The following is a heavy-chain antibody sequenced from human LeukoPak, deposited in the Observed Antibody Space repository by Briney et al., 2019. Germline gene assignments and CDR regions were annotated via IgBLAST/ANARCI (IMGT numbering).Heavy chain of an antibody. Sequence: ASVNVSCKASGYTFSDFYMHWVRQAPGQGLEWMGWINPNSGGTNYGQKFQGRVTMTRDTSISTDYMELSRLTSDDTAVYYCAREAGVELRALDYWGQGTLVIVSS. D-gene: IGHD1-7*01. V-gene: IGHV1-2*02. CDR2: INPNSGGT. CDR1: GYTFSDFY. CDR3: AREAGVELRALDY. J-gene: IGHJ4*02.